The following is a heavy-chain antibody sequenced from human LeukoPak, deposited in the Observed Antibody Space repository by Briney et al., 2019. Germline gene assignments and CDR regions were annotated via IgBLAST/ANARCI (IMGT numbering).Heavy chain of an antibody. J-gene: IGHJ4*02. Sequence: SESLSLTCTVSGGSISSSSYYWGWSRQPPGKGLEWIGSIYYSGSTYYNPSLKSRVTISVDTSKNQFSLKLSSVTAADTAVYYCARHQVYGDYRFDYWGQGTLVTVSS. D-gene: IGHD4-17*01. V-gene: IGHV4-39*01. CDR1: GGSISSSSYY. CDR2: IYYSGST. CDR3: ARHQVYGDYRFDY.